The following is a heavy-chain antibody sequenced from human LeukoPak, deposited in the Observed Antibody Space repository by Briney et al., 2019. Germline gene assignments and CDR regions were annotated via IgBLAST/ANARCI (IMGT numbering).Heavy chain of an antibody. J-gene: IGHJ5*02. CDR3: ATVKWELHNWFDP. CDR1: GYTLTELS. Sequence: ASVKVSCKVSGYTLTELSMHWLRQAPGKGLEWMGGFDPEDGETIYAQKFQGRVTMTEDTSTDTAYMELSSLRSEDTAVYYCATVKWELHNWFDPWGQGTLVTVSS. V-gene: IGHV1-24*01. D-gene: IGHD1-26*01. CDR2: FDPEDGET.